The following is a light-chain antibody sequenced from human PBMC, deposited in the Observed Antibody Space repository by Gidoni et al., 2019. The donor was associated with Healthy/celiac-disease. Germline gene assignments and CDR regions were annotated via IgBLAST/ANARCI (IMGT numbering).Light chain of an antibody. V-gene: IGKV1-39*01. CDR2: AAS. J-gene: IGKJ4*01. CDR1: QSISSY. CDR3: QQSYSTPLT. Sequence: DIKMTQSPSSLSASVGDRVTITCRASQSISSYLNWYQQKPGKAPKLLIYAASSLQSGVPSRFSCSGSGTDFTLTISSLQPEDFATYYCQQSYSTPLTFGGXTKVEIK.